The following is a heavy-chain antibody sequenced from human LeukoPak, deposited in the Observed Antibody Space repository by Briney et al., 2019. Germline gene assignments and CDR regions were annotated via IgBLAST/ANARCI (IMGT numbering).Heavy chain of an antibody. CDR1: GGSISLSYYY. CDR3: ARSDVVVTVNAFDI. J-gene: IGHJ3*02. CDR2: VYYSGTT. D-gene: IGHD2-21*02. Sequence: NPSETLSLTCSVSGGSISLSYYYWGWIRQPPGKALEWIGSVYYSGTTSYNPSLKSRVTISVDTSKNQFSLKLSSVTAADTAVYYCARSDVVVTVNAFDIWGQGTMVTVSS. V-gene: IGHV4-39*07.